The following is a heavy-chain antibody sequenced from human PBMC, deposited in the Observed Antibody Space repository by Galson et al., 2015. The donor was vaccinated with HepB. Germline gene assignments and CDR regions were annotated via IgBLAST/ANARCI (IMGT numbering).Heavy chain of an antibody. CDR1: GASISRFHW. CDR3: AHRRPLYYYDSSGEAFDI. D-gene: IGHD3-22*01. V-gene: IGHV2-5*02. J-gene: IGHJ3*02. Sequence: TLSLTCTVSGASISRFHWGWIRQPPGKALEWLALIYWDDDKRYSPSLKSRLTITKDTSKNQVVLTMTNMDPVDTATYYCAHRRPLYYYDSSGEAFDIWGQGTMVTVSS. CDR2: IYWDDDK.